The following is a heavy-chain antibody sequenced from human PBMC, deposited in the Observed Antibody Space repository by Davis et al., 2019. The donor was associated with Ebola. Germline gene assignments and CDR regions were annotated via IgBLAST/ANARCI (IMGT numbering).Heavy chain of an antibody. D-gene: IGHD3-22*01. Sequence: PGGSLRLSCAASGFTFSSYGMHWVRQAPGKGLEWVAFIRYDGSNKYYADSVKGRFTISRDNSKNTVYLQMNSLRAEDTAVYYCAKEHYDSSGSVDYWGQGTLVTASS. CDR3: AKEHYDSSGSVDY. CDR2: IRYDGSNK. J-gene: IGHJ4*02. CDR1: GFTFSSYG. V-gene: IGHV3-30*02.